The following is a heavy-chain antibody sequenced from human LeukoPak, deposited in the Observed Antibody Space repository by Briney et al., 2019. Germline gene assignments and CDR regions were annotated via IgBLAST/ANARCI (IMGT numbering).Heavy chain of an antibody. J-gene: IGHJ4*02. V-gene: IGHV4-39*01. CDR1: GGSISSSSYH. Sequence: SETLSLTCTVSGGSISSSSYHWGWIRQPPGKGLEWIGSIYYSGTTYYNPSLKSRVTISVDTSKNQFSLKLNSVTAADTAVYYCARALIVVVPAAIPDWGQGALVTVSS. CDR2: IYYSGTT. CDR3: ARALIVVVPAAIPD. D-gene: IGHD2-2*01.